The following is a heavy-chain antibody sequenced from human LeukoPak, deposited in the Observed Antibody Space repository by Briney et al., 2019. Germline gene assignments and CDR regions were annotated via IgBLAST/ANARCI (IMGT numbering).Heavy chain of an antibody. V-gene: IGHV3-33*06. J-gene: IGHJ4*02. Sequence: GGSLRLSCAASGFTFSSYGMHWVRQAPGKGLEWVAVIWYDGSNKYYADSVKGRFTISRDNSKNTLYLQMNSLRAEDTAVYYCAKDKSYDFWSGYFKFDYWGQGTLVTVSS. CDR1: GFTFSSYG. CDR3: AKDKSYDFWSGYFKFDY. D-gene: IGHD3-3*01. CDR2: IWYDGSNK.